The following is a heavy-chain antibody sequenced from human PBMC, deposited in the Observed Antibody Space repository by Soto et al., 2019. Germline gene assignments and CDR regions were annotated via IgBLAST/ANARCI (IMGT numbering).Heavy chain of an antibody. V-gene: IGHV4-61*01. Sequence: SETLSLTCTVSGGSVSSGSYYWSWIRQPPGKGLEWIGYMYYSGSTNYNPSLNSRVTISVDTSKNQFSLKLSSATAADTAVYYCASQHCTNRVCYDAFDCWGQVTLVTVFS. J-gene: IGHJ4*02. CDR1: GGSVSSGSYY. CDR2: MYYSGST. CDR3: ASQHCTNRVCYDAFDC. D-gene: IGHD2-8*01.